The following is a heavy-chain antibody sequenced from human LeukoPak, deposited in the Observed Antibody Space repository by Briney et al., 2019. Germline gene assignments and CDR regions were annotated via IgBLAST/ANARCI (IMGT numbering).Heavy chain of an antibody. CDR3: ARVISSWWFDP. D-gene: IGHD6-13*01. J-gene: IGHJ5*02. Sequence: TSETLSLTCTVSGGSIRNYYWSWIRQPAGKGLEWIGRIYTSGSTNYNPSLKNRVTMSVDTSKNQFSLKLSSVTAADTAVYYCARVISSWWFDPWGQGTLVTVSS. V-gene: IGHV4-4*07. CDR1: GGSIRNYY. CDR2: IYTSGST.